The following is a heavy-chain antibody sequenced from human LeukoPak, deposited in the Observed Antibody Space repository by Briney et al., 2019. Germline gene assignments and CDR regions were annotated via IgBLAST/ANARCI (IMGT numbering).Heavy chain of an antibody. D-gene: IGHD6-19*01. CDR2: MNPNSGNT. CDR1: GYTFTSYD. CDR3: ARRRSGYSSGWYRRNGWFDP. V-gene: IGHV1-8*01. Sequence: ASVKVSCKASGYTFTSYDINWVRQATGQGLEWIGWMNPNSGNTGYAQKFQGRVTMTRNTSISTAYMELSSLRSEDTAVYYCARRRSGYSSGWYRRNGWFDPWGQGTLVTVSS. J-gene: IGHJ5*02.